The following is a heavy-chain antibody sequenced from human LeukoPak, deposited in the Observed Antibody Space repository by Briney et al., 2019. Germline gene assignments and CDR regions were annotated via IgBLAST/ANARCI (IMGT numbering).Heavy chain of an antibody. CDR1: GFTFSSYW. D-gene: IGHD3-10*01. J-gene: IGHJ4*02. CDR2: ISGSGGST. CDR3: AKAGSGSPFDY. Sequence: PGGSLRLSCAASGFTFSSYWMLWVRQAPGKGLVWVSAISGSGGSTYYADSVKGRFTISRDNSKNTLYLQMNSLRAEDTAVYYCAKAGSGSPFDYWGQGTLVTVSS. V-gene: IGHV3-23*01.